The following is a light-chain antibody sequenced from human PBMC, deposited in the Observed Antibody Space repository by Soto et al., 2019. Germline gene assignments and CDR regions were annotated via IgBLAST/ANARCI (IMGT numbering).Light chain of an antibody. CDR2: DAS. J-gene: IGKJ2*01. CDR3: QHYNNWPNT. Sequence: ETVMTQSPATLSVSPGERATLSCRASQSVSSDLAWYQQKPGQAPRLLIYDASTRATGIPARFSSSGSGAEFTLTISSLQSEDFAVYYCQHYNNWPNTFGQGTKLEIK. CDR1: QSVSSD. V-gene: IGKV3-15*01.